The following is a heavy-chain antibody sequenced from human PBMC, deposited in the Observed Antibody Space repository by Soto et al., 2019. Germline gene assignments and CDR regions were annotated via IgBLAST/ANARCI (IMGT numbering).Heavy chain of an antibody. CDR1: GFTFASYT. D-gene: IGHD4-17*01. V-gene: IGHV3-23*01. Sequence: EVQLLESGGGLVQPGGSLRLSFAASGFTFASYTLSWVRQAPGKGLEWVSGITGRGDDTFYADSVKGRITVSRDNSENTWFLKMNSLRAEDTAVYYCARGYDYGDLRVFDTWGRGTMVAVS. CDR2: ITGRGDDT. CDR3: ARGYDYGDLRVFDT. J-gene: IGHJ3*02.